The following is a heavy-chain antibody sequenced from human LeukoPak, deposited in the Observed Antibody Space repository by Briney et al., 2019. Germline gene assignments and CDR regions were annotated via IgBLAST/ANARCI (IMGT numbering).Heavy chain of an antibody. J-gene: IGHJ3*02. CDR2: ISYDGSNK. CDR3: ARELYYDNGGGAFDI. Sequence: GGSLRLSCAASGFTFSSYAMHWVRQAPGKGLEWVAVISYDGSNKYYADSVKGRFTISRDNSKNTLYLQMNSLRAEGTAVYYCARELYYDNGGGAFDIWGQGTMVTVSS. CDR1: GFTFSSYA. V-gene: IGHV3-30-3*01. D-gene: IGHD3-9*01.